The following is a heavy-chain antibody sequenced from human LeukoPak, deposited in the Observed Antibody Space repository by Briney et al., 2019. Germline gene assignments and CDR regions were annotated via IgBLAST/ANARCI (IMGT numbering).Heavy chain of an antibody. J-gene: IGHJ4*02. D-gene: IGHD6-13*01. Sequence: PGGSLRLSCAASGFTFSSYWMSWVRQAPGKGLEWVANIKQDGSEKYYVDSVKGRFTISRDNAKNSLYLQMNSLRAEDTAVYYCARGTIAAAGYYYFAYWGQGTQVTVSS. CDR1: GFTFSSYW. CDR2: IKQDGSEK. V-gene: IGHV3-7*04. CDR3: ARGTIAAAGYYYFAY.